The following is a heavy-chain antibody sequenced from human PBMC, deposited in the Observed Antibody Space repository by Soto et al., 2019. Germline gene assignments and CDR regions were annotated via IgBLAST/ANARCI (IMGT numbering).Heavy chain of an antibody. J-gene: IGHJ6*02. CDR3: ARDQRWRNYYYYGMDV. D-gene: IGHD6-25*01. Sequence: KSSETLSLTCTVSGGSISSYYWSWIRQPAGKGLEWIGRIYTSGSTNYNPSLKSRVTMSVDTSKNQFSLKLSSVTAADTAVYYCARDQRWRNYYYYGMDVWGQGTTVTVSS. CDR2: IYTSGST. CDR1: GGSISSYY. V-gene: IGHV4-4*07.